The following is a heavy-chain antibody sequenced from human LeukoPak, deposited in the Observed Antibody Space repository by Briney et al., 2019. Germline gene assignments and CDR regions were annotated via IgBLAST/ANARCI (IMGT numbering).Heavy chain of an antibody. CDR2: ISYSASS. CDR1: GGSISNYY. J-gene: IGHJ4*02. D-gene: IGHD4-23*01. V-gene: IGHV4-59*08. CDR3: ARQRTVVTPEFFDY. Sequence: SETLSLTCTVSGGSISNYYWSWIRQPPGKGLEWLGYISYSASSNYNPSLKSRITISVDTSKNHFSLKLNSVTAADTAIYYCARQRTVVTPEFFDYWGQGTLVIVSS.